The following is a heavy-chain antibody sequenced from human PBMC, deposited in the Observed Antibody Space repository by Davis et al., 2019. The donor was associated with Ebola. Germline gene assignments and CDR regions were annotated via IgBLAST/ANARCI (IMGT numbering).Heavy chain of an antibody. Sequence: SVKVSCKASGGTFSSYAISWVRQAPGQGLEWMGGIIPILGIANYAQKFQGRVTITADESTSTAYMELSSLRSEDTAVYYCARSWHYYDSSGYYFDYWGQGTLVTVSS. CDR1: GGTFSSYA. CDR2: IIPILGIA. V-gene: IGHV1-69*10. CDR3: ARSWHYYDSSGYYFDY. D-gene: IGHD3-22*01. J-gene: IGHJ4*02.